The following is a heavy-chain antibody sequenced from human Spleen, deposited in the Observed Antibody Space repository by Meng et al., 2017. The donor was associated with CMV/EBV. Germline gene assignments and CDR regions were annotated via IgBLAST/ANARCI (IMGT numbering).Heavy chain of an antibody. J-gene: IGHJ4*02. D-gene: IGHD6-19*01. Sequence: CQVSGFTFRSSWMHWVRQVPGKGLVWVSRINSDGSTTTYADSVKGRFTISRDNAKNTLYLQMISLRAEDTAVYFCARFESSGWYVYWGQGTLVTVSS. CDR1: GFTFRSSW. V-gene: IGHV3-74*01. CDR3: ARFESSGWYVY. CDR2: INSDGSTT.